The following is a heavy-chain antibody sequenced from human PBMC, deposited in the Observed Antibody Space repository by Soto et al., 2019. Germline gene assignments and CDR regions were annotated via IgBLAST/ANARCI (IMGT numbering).Heavy chain of an antibody. CDR1: GYTFTSYG. D-gene: IGHD6-13*01. CDR3: AGGIAAAGQDYYYYGMDV. J-gene: IGHJ6*02. V-gene: IGHV1-18*01. CDR2: ISAYNGNT. Sequence: ASVKVSCKASGYTFTSYGISWVRQAPGQGLEWMGWISAYNGNTNYAQKLQGRVTMTTDTSTSTAYMELRSLRSDDTAVYYCAGGIAAAGQDYYYYGMDVWGQGTTVTVSS.